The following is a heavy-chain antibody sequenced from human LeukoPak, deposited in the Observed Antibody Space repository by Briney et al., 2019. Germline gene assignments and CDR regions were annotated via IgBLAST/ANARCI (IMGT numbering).Heavy chain of an antibody. CDR2: IGISSGNT. J-gene: IGHJ4*02. Sequence: GGSLRLSCAGSGFTFSDYAMGWVRQAPGKGLEWISYIGISSGNTKYADSVKGRFTISGDKAKNSVYLQMNSLRVEDTAVYYCARDYKYAFDNWGQGTLVTVSS. CDR1: GFTFSDYA. V-gene: IGHV3-11*06. CDR3: ARDYKYAFDN. D-gene: IGHD5-24*01.